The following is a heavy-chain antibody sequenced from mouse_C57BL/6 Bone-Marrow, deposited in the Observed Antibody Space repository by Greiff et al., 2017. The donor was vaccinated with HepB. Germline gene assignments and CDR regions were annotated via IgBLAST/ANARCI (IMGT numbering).Heavy chain of an antibody. Sequence: QVQLQQSGSELRSPGSSVKLSCKDFDSEVFPIAYMSWVRQKPGHGFEWIGGILPSIGRTIYGEKFEDKATLDADTLSNTSYLELNSLTSDDSAIYYCARRDYYGSRGEYFDVWGTGTTVTVSS. J-gene: IGHJ1*03. V-gene: IGHV15-2*01. CDR2: ILPSIGRT. D-gene: IGHD1-1*01. CDR3: ARRDYYGSRGEYFDV. CDR1: DSEVFPIAY.